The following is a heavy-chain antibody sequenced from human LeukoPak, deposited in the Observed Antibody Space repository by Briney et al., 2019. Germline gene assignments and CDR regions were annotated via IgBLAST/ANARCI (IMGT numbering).Heavy chain of an antibody. D-gene: IGHD3-22*01. J-gene: IGHJ4*02. CDR3: ARANSSGYHPFNC. CDR1: GGSISSSSYY. V-gene: IGHV4-39*01. CDR2: TYYSGST. Sequence: SETLSLTCTVSGGSISSSSYYWGWIRQPPGKGLEWIGSTYYSGSTYYNPSLKSRVTISVDTSKNQFSLKLSSVTAADTAVYYCARANSSGYHPFNCWGQGTLVTVSS.